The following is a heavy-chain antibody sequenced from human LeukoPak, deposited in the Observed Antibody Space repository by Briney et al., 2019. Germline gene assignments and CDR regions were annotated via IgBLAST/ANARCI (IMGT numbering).Heavy chain of an antibody. D-gene: IGHD3-22*01. Sequence: GGSLRLSCAASGFTFSSYAMSWVRQAPGKGLEWVSAISGSGGSTYYADSVKGRFTISRDNSRNTLYLQMNSLRAEDTAVYYCAKDGSYYYDSSGQGYYFDYWGQGTLVTVSS. J-gene: IGHJ4*02. CDR3: AKDGSYYYDSSGQGYYFDY. V-gene: IGHV3-23*01. CDR1: GFTFSSYA. CDR2: ISGSGGST.